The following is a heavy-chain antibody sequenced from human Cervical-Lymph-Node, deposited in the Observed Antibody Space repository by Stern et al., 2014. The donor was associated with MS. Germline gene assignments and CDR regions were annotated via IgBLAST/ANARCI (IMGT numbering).Heavy chain of an antibody. V-gene: IGHV3-23*04. J-gene: IGHJ4*02. CDR2: ISGSGTTT. CDR3: AKRLRGSGGPFES. CDR1: GFTFTTHH. D-gene: IGHD3-10*01. Sequence: DVQLGEAGGGLVPPGGSLRLPCAASGFTFTTHHMSWVPPAPGQGLEWVSAISGSGTTTYYADSVKGRVTISRDNSKNTLFLQMNSLRAEDTAVYYCAKRLRGSGGPFESWGQGTLVTVSS.